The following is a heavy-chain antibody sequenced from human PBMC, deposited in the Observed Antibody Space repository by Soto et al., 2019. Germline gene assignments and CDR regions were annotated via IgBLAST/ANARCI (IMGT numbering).Heavy chain of an antibody. CDR2: INPSGGST. CDR3: ARGGTYYDILTGYFFDY. Sequence: VASVKVSCKASGYTFTSYYMHWVRQAPGQGLEWMGIINPSGGSTSYAQKFQGRVTMTRDTSTSTVYMELSSLRSEDTAVYYRARGGTYYDILTGYFFDYWGQGTLVTVSS. CDR1: GYTFTSYY. J-gene: IGHJ4*02. V-gene: IGHV1-46*01. D-gene: IGHD3-9*01.